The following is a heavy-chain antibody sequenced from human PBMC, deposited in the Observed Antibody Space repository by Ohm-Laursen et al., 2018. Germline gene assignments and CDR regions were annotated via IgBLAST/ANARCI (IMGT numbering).Heavy chain of an antibody. CDR2: IWYDGSNQ. D-gene: IGHD3-22*01. V-gene: IGHV3-33*06. J-gene: IGHJ5*02. CDR1: GFTFSRYG. CDR3: AKSAVGHYYNSSGYSLENWFDP. Sequence: SLRLSCSASGFTFSRYGMHWVRQAPGKGLEWVAVIWYDGSNQYYADSVKGRFTISRDNSQNTLYLQMNSLRAEDTAVYYCAKSAVGHYYNSSGYSLENWFDPWGQGTLVTVSS.